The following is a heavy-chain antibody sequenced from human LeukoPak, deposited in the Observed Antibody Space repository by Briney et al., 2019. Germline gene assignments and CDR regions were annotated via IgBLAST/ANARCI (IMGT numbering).Heavy chain of an antibody. Sequence: GASVKVSCKASGYTFSGYSMHWMRQAPGRGLEWMGRINPNSGVTYYAQKFQGRVTMTSDTSITTAYMELSSLTSDDTATYYCARDASNWSAFDSWGQGTLVIVSS. CDR1: GYTFSGYS. CDR3: ARDASNWSAFDS. J-gene: IGHJ5*01. CDR2: INPNSGVT. D-gene: IGHD1-20*01. V-gene: IGHV1-2*06.